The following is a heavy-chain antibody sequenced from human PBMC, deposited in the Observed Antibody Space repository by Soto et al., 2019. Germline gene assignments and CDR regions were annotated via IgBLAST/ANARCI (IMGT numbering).Heavy chain of an antibody. CDR3: ARVGGNWNDDYFDY. D-gene: IGHD1-1*01. CDR2: MNPNSGDT. J-gene: IGHJ4*02. Sequence: ASVKVSCKASGYTFTNYGINWVRQATGQGPEWMGWMNPNSGDTGYAQNFQGRVTMTRDTSIRTAYMELSSLRSEDTAVYYCARVGGNWNDDYFDYWGQGTLVTVSS. V-gene: IGHV1-8*01. CDR1: GYTFTNYG.